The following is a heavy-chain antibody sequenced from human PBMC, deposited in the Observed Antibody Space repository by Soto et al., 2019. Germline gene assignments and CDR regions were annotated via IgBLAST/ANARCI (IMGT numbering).Heavy chain of an antibody. J-gene: IGHJ4*02. D-gene: IGHD4-17*01. CDR1: GYTFTSYG. Sequence: ASVKVSCKASGYTFTSYGISWVRQAPGQGLEWMGWISAYNGNTNYAQKLQGRVTMTTDTSTSTAYMELRSLRSDDTAVYYCARVMGDYGDYYFDYWEQGTLVTVSS. V-gene: IGHV1-18*01. CDR2: ISAYNGNT. CDR3: ARVMGDYGDYYFDY.